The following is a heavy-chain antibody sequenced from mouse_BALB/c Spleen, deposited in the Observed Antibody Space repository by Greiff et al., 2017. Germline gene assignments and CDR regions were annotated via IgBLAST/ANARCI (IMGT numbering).Heavy chain of an antibody. CDR3: ARDDNFYGFAY. Sequence: VQLKQSGAELVKPGASVKLSCTASGFNIKDTYMHWVKQRPEQGLEWIGRIDPANGNTKYDPKFQGKATITADTSSNTAYLQLSSLTSEDTAVYYCARDDNFYGFAYWGQGTLVTVSA. CDR1: GFNIKDTY. J-gene: IGHJ3*01. CDR2: IDPANGNT. D-gene: IGHD2-1*01. V-gene: IGHV14-3*02.